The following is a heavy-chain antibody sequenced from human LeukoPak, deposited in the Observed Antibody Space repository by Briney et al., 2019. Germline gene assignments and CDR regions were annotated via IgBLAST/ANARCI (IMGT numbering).Heavy chain of an antibody. Sequence: PSETLARTCAVYGETFIDFHWGWIRKSPRKGLEWIGEINHGGSTNYNPSLKSRVTISVDTSKNQFSLRLSSVTAADTAVYYCARVRVDVVRGARYGMDVWGKGTTVTVSS. D-gene: IGHD3-10*01. CDR3: ARVRVDVVRGARYGMDV. V-gene: IGHV4-34*01. J-gene: IGHJ6*04. CDR2: INHGGST. CDR1: GETFIDFH.